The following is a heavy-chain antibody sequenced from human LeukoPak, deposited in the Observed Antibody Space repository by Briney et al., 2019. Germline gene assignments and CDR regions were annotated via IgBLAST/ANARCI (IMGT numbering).Heavy chain of an antibody. CDR2: IYVSGII. D-gene: IGHD3-10*01. CDR3: AGASKFGDLYY. J-gene: IGHJ4*02. Sequence: SETLSLTCTVSGASISNYYWGWIRQPAGKGLEWIGRIYVSGIINYNPSLKSRVTMSADTPENQLYLRLTSVTAADTAVYYCAGASKFGDLYYWGQGTQVTVPS. V-gene: IGHV4-4*07. CDR1: GASISNYY.